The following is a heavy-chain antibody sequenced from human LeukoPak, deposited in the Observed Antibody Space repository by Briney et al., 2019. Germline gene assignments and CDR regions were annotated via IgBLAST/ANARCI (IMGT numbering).Heavy chain of an antibody. J-gene: IGHJ4*02. V-gene: IGHV3-23*01. CDR2: ISGSGGST. CDR3: AKSLYYYGSGSYRYYFDY. CDR1: GFTFSSYA. D-gene: IGHD3-10*01. Sequence: QSGGSLRLSCAACGFTFSSYAMSWVRQAPGKGLEWVSAISGSGGSTYYADSVKGRFTISRDNSKNTLYLQMNSLRAEDTAVYYCAKSLYYYGSGSYRYYFDYWGQGTLVTVSS.